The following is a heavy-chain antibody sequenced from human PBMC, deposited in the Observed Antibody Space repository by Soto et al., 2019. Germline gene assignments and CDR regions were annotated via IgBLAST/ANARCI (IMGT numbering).Heavy chain of an antibody. CDR2: LIPLLGSA. CDR3: AARARVYAFDI. V-gene: IGHV1-69*01. Sequence: QVQLVQSGAEVKKPGSSVKVSCKASGGNFSSYAISWVRQAPGQGLEWMGGLIPLLGSANYAQKFQDRVTITSDESTPTPYMELSSLTSEDAAVYYCAARARVYAFDIWGQGTMVTVSS. CDR1: GGNFSSYA. J-gene: IGHJ3*02.